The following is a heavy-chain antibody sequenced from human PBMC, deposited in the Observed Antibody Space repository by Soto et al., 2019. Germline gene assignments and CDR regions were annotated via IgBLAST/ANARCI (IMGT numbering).Heavy chain of an antibody. CDR1: GYTSTDYN. CDR2: INPNSGGT. V-gene: IGHV1-2*02. J-gene: IGHJ5*02. Sequence: ASVKVSCKASGYTSTDYNMHWVRQAPGQGLEWMGWINPNSGGTNYVQKFQGRVTMTRDTSISTAYMELSRLRSDDTAVYYCARVFDPWGQGTLVTVSS. CDR3: ARVFDP.